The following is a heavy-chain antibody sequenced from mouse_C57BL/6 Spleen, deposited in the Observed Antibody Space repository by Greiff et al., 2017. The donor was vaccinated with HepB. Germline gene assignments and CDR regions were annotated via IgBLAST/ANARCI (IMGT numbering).Heavy chain of an antibody. Sequence: QVQLQQPGADLVMPGASVKLSCKASGYTFTSYGMHWVKQRPGQGLEWIGEIDPSDSYINYNQKFKGRSTLTVDKTSSTAYMQLSSLTSADSAVYYCARGGDSYFDYWGQGTTLTVSS. D-gene: IGHD2-13*01. V-gene: IGHV1-69*01. CDR2: IDPSDSYI. CDR3: ARGGDSYFDY. J-gene: IGHJ2*01. CDR1: GYTFTSYG.